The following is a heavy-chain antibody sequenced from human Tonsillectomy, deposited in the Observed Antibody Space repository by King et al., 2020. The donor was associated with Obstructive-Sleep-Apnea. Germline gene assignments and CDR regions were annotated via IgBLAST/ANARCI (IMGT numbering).Heavy chain of an antibody. D-gene: IGHD5-18*01. CDR2: IYYSGST. J-gene: IGHJ4*02. Sequence: LQLQESGPGLVKPSETLSLTCTVSGGSISNYYWSWIRQPPGKGLEWIGYIYYSGSTTYNPSLKSRVTISVDTSKNQFSLQLSSVSAADTAVYYCAGGKTYSYGSLGYWGQGTLVTVSS. V-gene: IGHV4-59*01. CDR3: AGGKTYSYGSLGY. CDR1: GGSISNYY.